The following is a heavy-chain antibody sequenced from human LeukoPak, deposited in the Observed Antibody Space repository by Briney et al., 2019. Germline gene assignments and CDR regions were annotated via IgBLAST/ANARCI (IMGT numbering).Heavy chain of an antibody. CDR3: AVGIVEFDY. CDR1: GFTFSTYA. V-gene: IGHV3-66*01. Sequence: PGGSLRLSCAVSGFTFSTYAMSWVRQAPGKGLEWVSIIYSGGNTYYADSVMGRFTISRDNSKNTLYLQMNSLRAEDTAVYYCAVGIVEFDYWGQGTLVTVSS. J-gene: IGHJ4*02. CDR2: IYSGGNT. D-gene: IGHD3-22*01.